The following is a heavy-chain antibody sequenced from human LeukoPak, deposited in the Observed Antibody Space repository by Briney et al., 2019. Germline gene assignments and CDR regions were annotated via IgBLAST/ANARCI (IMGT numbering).Heavy chain of an antibody. CDR2: IYHSGTT. CDR1: GYSINSGYY. V-gene: IGHV4-38-2*02. J-gene: IGHJ5*02. Sequence: SETLSLTCTVSGYSINSGYYWGWIRQPPGKGLEWIGSIYHSGTTNYNPSLKSRVTISVDTSKNQFSLKLSSVTAADTAVYYCARDLYSSQFDPWGQGTLVTVSS. D-gene: IGHD6-13*01. CDR3: ARDLYSSQFDP.